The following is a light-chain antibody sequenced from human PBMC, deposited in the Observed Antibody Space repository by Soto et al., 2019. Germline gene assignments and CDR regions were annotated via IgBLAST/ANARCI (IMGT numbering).Light chain of an antibody. CDR2: DAS. J-gene: IGKJ5*01. V-gene: IGKV3-11*01. CDR3: QQRSYWPIT. CDR1: HNVSSY. Sequence: ERVLTQSRSTLSLSPGLRPPLSCRASHNVSSYLAWYQQKNGQAPGLLIYDASNRAAGIPARFSGSESGTDFSLTISSLETADFAVYYCQQRSYWPITFGQGTRLEIK.